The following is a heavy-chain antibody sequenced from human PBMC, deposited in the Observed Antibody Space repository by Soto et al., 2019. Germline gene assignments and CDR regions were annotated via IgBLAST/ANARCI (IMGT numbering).Heavy chain of an antibody. D-gene: IGHD2-21*01. J-gene: IGHJ6*02. CDR2: INPSGGST. Sequence: GASVKVSCKASGYTFTSYYMHWVRQAPGQGLEWMGIINPSGGSTSYAQKFQGRVTMTRDTSTSTVYMELSSLRSEDTAVYYCASSVMADYGMDVWGQGTTVTVSS. CDR1: GYTFTSYY. CDR3: ASSVMADYGMDV. V-gene: IGHV1-46*01.